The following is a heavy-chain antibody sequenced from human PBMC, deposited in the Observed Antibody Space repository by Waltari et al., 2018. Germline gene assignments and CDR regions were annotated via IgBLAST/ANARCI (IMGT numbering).Heavy chain of an antibody. V-gene: IGHV4-39*07. CDR2: IYYSGST. CDR3: ASQQWLIHSNFDY. CDR1: GGSISSSSYY. Sequence: QLQLQESGPGLVKPSETLSLTCTVSGGSISSSSYYWGWIRQPPGKGLEWIGSIYYSGSTYYNPSLKSRVTISVDTSKNQFSLKLSSVTAADTAVYYCASQQWLIHSNFDYWGQGTLVTVSS. D-gene: IGHD6-19*01. J-gene: IGHJ4*02.